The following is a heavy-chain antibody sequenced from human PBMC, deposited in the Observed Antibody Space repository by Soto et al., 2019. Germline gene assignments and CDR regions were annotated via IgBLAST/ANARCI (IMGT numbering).Heavy chain of an antibody. J-gene: IGHJ5*02. CDR2: IKSRTDGGAT. Sequence: EVQLVESGGDLVEPGGSLRLSCAASGFSFNKAWMTWVRQAPGKGLEWVGRIKSRTDGGATEYAPPVNDRVIISRDDSRNMVFLQMNSLKTEDTAVYFCTYLYREGPWGQGTLVTVSS. CDR1: GFSFNKAW. D-gene: IGHD3-10*01. CDR3: TYLYREGP. V-gene: IGHV3-15*01.